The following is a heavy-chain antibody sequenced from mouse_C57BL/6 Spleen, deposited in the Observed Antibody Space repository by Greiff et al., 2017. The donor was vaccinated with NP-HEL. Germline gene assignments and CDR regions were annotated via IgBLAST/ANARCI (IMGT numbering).Heavy chain of an antibody. D-gene: IGHD2-3*01. J-gene: IGHJ4*01. Sequence: EVQLQQSGPELVKPGASVKMSCKASGYTFTDYNMHWVKQSHGKSLEWIGYINPNNGGTSYNQKFKGKAKLTVNKSSSTAYMELRSLTSEDTAVYYCARYGWDDGYLYAMDYWGQGTSVTVSS. V-gene: IGHV1-22*01. CDR2: INPNNGGT. CDR1: GYTFTDYN. CDR3: ARYGWDDGYLYAMDY.